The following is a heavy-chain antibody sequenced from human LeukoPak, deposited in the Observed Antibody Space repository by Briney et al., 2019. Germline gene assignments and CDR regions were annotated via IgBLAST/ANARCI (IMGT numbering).Heavy chain of an antibody. Sequence: PGGSLRLSCAASGFTFSSYGMHWVRQAPGKGLEWVASIRYDGSNKYYADSVKGRFTISRDNSKNTLYLQMNSLRAEGTAVYYCAKDGIDIVVVPAAIRGGGYYYYMDVWGKGTTVTVSS. V-gene: IGHV3-30*02. CDR2: IRYDGSNK. J-gene: IGHJ6*03. D-gene: IGHD2-2*01. CDR3: AKDGIDIVVVPAAIRGGGYYYYMDV. CDR1: GFTFSSYG.